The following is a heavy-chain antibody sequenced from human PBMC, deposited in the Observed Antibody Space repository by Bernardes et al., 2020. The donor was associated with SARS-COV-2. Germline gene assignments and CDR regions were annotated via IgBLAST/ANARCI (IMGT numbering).Heavy chain of an antibody. V-gene: IGHV1-24*01. Sequence: ASVKVSCKVSGYTLTEFSMHWVRQAPGKGLEWLGGFDPQHRKTIYAQKFQGRVTMTEDTSTDTAYMELRSLTSEDTAVYYCATDDPAGAVFGVVIYALHIWGHGTMVTVSS. D-gene: IGHD3-3*01. CDR2: FDPQHRKT. CDR1: GYTLTEFS. CDR3: ATDDPAGAVFGVVIYALHI. J-gene: IGHJ3*02.